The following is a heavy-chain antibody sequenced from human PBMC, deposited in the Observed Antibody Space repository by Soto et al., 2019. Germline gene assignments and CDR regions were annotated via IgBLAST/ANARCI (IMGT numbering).Heavy chain of an antibody. CDR1: GFSFDEYG. CDR2: ISWNSGTI. Sequence: EVQLVESGGGLVQPGRSLRLSCAASGFSFDEYGMHWVRQAPGKGLEWDSGISWNSGTIGYADSVKGRFSISRDNAKKSLYLQMNSLRAEDRALYYCAKSKGGTANGMDVWGQGTTVIVSS. J-gene: IGHJ6*02. V-gene: IGHV3-9*01. D-gene: IGHD2-21*02. CDR3: AKSKGGTANGMDV.